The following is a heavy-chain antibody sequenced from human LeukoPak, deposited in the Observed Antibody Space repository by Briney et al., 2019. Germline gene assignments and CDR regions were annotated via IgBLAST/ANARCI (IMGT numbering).Heavy chain of an antibody. CDR1: GGTFSSYA. Sequence: GSSVKVSCKASGGTFSSYAISWVRQAPGQGLEWMGGIIPIFGTANYAQKFQGRVTITTDESTSTAYMELSSLRSEDTAVYYCARDLDYGDYNWFDPWGQGTLVTVSS. D-gene: IGHD4-17*01. CDR2: IIPIFGTA. J-gene: IGHJ5*02. CDR3: ARDLDYGDYNWFDP. V-gene: IGHV1-69*05.